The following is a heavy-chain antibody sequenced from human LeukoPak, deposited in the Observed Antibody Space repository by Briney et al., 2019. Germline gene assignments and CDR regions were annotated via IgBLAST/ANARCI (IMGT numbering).Heavy chain of an antibody. J-gene: IGHJ6*02. CDR2: INHSATT. D-gene: IGHD2-2*01. CDR1: GGSFSGYY. V-gene: IGHV4-34*01. Sequence: SQTLSLTCAVYGGSFSGYYCRWIRQPPGKGLEWIVEINHSATTNYNPSLKSRVTISVDTSKNQFSLKLSSVTAADTAVYYCARGYCSSTSCSKDYYYGMDVWGQGTTVTVSS. CDR3: ARGYCSSTSCSKDYYYGMDV.